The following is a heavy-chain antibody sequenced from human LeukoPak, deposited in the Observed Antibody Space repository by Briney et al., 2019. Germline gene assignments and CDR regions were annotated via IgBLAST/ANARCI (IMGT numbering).Heavy chain of an antibody. CDR2: IYPGDSDT. D-gene: IGHD3-22*01. CDR1: GYFFTSYW. V-gene: IGHV5-51*01. CDR3: ARGIASSGHRVDAFDI. J-gene: IGHJ3*02. Sequence: GGSLQISCKGSGYFFTSYWIGWVRQLPGKGLEWMGIIYPGDSDTRYSPSFQGQVTISADKSISTAYLQWSSLKASDTAMYYCARGIASSGHRVDAFDIWGQGTMVTVSS.